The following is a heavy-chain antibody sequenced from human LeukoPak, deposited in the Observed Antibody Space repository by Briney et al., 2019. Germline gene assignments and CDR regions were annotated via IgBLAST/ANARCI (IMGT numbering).Heavy chain of an antibody. V-gene: IGHV3-53*01. Sequence: GGSLRLSCAASGFTVSSNYMSWVRQAPGKGLEWVSVIYSGGSTDYADSVKGRFTISRDNSKNTLYLQMNSLRAEDTAVYYCALQNDSSPFDYWGQGTLVTVSS. J-gene: IGHJ4*02. CDR2: IYSGGST. CDR1: GFTVSSNY. D-gene: IGHD3-22*01. CDR3: ALQNDSSPFDY.